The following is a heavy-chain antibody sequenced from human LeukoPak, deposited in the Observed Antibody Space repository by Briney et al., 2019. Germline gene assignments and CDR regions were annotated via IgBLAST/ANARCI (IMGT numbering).Heavy chain of an antibody. Sequence: GGSLRLSCAASGFTFSSYWMSWVRQAPGKGLEWVANIKQDESEKYYVDSVKGRFTISRDNAKNSLYLQMNSLRAEDTAVYYCARVRYDFWSGYEYYFDYWGQGTLVTVSS. CDR2: IKQDESEK. CDR3: ARVRYDFWSGYEYYFDY. D-gene: IGHD3-3*01. V-gene: IGHV3-7*01. J-gene: IGHJ4*02. CDR1: GFTFSSYW.